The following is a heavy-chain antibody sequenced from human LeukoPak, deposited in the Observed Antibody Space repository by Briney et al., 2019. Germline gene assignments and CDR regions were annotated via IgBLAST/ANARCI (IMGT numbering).Heavy chain of an antibody. CDR1: GGSISSGAYS. Sequence: PSETLSLTCAVSGGSISSGAYSWSWIRQPPGKGLEWIGYIYHSGSTYYNPSLKSRVTISVDRSKNQFSLKLSSVTAADTAVYYCARGEGYNYLYYFDYWGQGTLVTVSS. V-gene: IGHV4-30-2*01. CDR2: IYHSGST. CDR3: ARGEGYNYLYYFDY. J-gene: IGHJ4*02. D-gene: IGHD5-24*01.